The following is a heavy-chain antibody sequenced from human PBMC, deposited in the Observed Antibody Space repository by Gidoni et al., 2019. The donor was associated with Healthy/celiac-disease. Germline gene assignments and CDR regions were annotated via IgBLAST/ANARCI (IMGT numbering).Heavy chain of an antibody. D-gene: IGHD3-22*01. CDR1: GFSLIPSVMC. CDR3: ARIVGSYYYDSSGYSLQAFDY. V-gene: IGHV2-70*01. CDR2: IDWDDDK. Sequence: QVTLRESGPALVKPTQTLTLPCTFSGFSLIPSVMCVIWIRQPPGKALEWLALIDWDDDKYYSTSLKTRLTISKDTSKNQVVLTMTNMDPVDTATYYCARIVGSYYYDSSGYSLQAFDYWGQGTLVTVSS. J-gene: IGHJ4*02.